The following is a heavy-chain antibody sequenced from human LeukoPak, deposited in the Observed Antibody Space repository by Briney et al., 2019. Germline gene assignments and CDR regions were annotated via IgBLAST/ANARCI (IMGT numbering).Heavy chain of an antibody. CDR3: ARGPPRTGRERYFDY. Sequence: SETLSLTCTVSGGSISDYYWNWIRQPPGKGLEWIGHIYYRGTTNYNPSLNSRVTISLDSSKNQFSLKLSSVAAADTAVYYCARGPPRTGRERYFDYWGQGTLVSVSS. J-gene: IGHJ4*02. V-gene: IGHV4-59*01. CDR2: IYYRGTT. D-gene: IGHD1-1*01. CDR1: GGSISDYY.